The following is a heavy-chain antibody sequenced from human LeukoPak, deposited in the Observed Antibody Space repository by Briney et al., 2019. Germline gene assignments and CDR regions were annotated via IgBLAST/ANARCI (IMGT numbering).Heavy chain of an antibody. CDR2: IKQDGSEK. V-gene: IGHV3-7*01. CDR3: ARGQQAAFDI. CDR1: GFFFSTYW. Sequence: GGSLRLSCTTSGFFFSTYWMNWVRQAPGKGLEWVANIKQDGSEKYYVDSVKGRFTISRDNAKDSLYLQMDDLRADDTAIYYCARGQQAAFDIWGQGTMVIVSS. J-gene: IGHJ3*02. D-gene: IGHD1-1*01.